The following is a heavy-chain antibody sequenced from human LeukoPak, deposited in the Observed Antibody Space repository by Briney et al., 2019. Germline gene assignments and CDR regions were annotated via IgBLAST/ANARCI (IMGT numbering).Heavy chain of an antibody. Sequence: PSETLSLTCAVSGGSISSGGYYWSWIRQHPGKGLEWIGYIYCSGSTYYNPSLKSRVTISVDTSKNQFSLKLSSVTAADTAVYYCARCRVHCSSTSCYGNWFDPWGQGTLVTVSS. CDR3: ARCRVHCSSTSCYGNWFDP. D-gene: IGHD2-2*01. V-gene: IGHV4-31*11. CDR1: GGSISSGGYY. J-gene: IGHJ5*02. CDR2: IYCSGST.